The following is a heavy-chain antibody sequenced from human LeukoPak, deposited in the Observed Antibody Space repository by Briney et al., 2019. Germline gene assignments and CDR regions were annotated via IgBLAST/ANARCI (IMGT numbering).Heavy chain of an antibody. D-gene: IGHD3-22*01. CDR1: GFTFSSYG. J-gene: IGHJ4*02. CDR2: IRYEGSNK. V-gene: IGHV3-30*02. CDR3: AKDYDSSGYYYVMYYFDY. Sequence: GGSLRLSCAASGFTFSSYGMHCVRQAPGKGLEWVAFIRYEGSNKYYADSVKGRFTISRDNSNNTLYLQMNSLRAEDTAVYSCAKDYDSSGYYYVMYYFDYWGQGTLVTVSS.